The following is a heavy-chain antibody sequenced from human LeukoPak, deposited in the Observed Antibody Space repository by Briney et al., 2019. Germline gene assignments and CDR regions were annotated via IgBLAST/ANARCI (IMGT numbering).Heavy chain of an antibody. CDR1: GFTFSDYY. CDR3: AGDLGVVVPAANQPLGI. V-gene: IGHV3-11*04. Sequence: AGGSLRLSCAASGFTFSDYYMSWIRQAPGKGLEWVSYISSSSSTIYYADSVKGRFTISRDNAKNSLYLQMNSLRAEDTAVYYCAGDLGVVVPAANQPLGIWGQGTMVTVSS. J-gene: IGHJ3*02. CDR2: ISSSSSTI. D-gene: IGHD2-2*01.